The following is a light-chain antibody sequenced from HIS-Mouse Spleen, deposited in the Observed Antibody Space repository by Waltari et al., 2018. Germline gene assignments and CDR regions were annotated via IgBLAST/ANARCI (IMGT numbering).Light chain of an antibody. CDR1: SSDVGGYNY. V-gene: IGLV2-14*03. CDR2: DVS. J-gene: IGLJ2*01. Sequence: QSALTQPASVSGSPGQSITISCTGTSSDVGGYNYVSWYQQHPGKAPKLLIYDVSNRPSGVSNRCSGSKSGNTASLTISGLQAEDEADYSCSSYTSSSTLHVVFGGGTKLTVL. CDR3: SSYTSSSTLHVV.